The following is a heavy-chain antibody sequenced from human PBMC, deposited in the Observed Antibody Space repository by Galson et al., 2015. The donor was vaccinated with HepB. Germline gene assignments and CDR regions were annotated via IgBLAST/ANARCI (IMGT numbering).Heavy chain of an antibody. Sequence: SVKVSCKASGYTFTSYAMHWVRQAPGQRLEWMGWINGGNGKTEYSQKFQGRVTITRDTSASTAYMELSSLRSEDTAVYYCARDHVSYYEYYFDDWGQGTLVTVSS. CDR3: ARDHVSYYEYYFDD. CDR2: INGGNGKT. CDR1: GYTFTSYA. J-gene: IGHJ4*02. D-gene: IGHD1-26*01. V-gene: IGHV1-3*01.